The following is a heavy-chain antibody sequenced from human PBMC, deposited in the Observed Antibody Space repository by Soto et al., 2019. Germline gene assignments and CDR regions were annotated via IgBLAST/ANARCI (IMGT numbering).Heavy chain of an antibody. CDR2: VYPGDSDT. CDR3: VRSQWELRSSIDY. Sequence: ESLKISCKSSGYTFNIYWIGWVRQMPGKGLEWMGAVYPGDSDTRYSPSFQGQVTISADKSISTAYLQWGSLKASDTAVYYFVRSQWELRSSIDYWGQGTLVTVSS. CDR1: GYTFNIYW. D-gene: IGHD1-26*01. V-gene: IGHV5-51*01. J-gene: IGHJ4*02.